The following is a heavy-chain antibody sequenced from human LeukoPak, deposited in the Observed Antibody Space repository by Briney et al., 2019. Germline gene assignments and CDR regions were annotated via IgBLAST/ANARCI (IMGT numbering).Heavy chain of an antibody. CDR3: ARSGPWSGYYGDY. CDR2: IKQAGSEK. V-gene: IGHV3-7*01. Sequence: PGGSLRLSCAASGFTFSSYWMSWVRQAPGKGLEWVANIKQAGSEKYYVDSVKGRFTISRDNAKNSLYLQMNSLRAEDTAVYYCARSGPWSGYYGDYWGQGTLVTVSS. J-gene: IGHJ4*02. D-gene: IGHD3-3*01. CDR1: GFTFSSYW.